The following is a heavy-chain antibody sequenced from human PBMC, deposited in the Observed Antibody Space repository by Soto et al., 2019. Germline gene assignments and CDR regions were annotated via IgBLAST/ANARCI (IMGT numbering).Heavy chain of an antibody. CDR1: GGSISSGGYY. V-gene: IGHV4-31*03. J-gene: IGHJ2*01. Sequence: QVQLQESGPGLVKPSQTLSLTCTVSGGSISSGGYYWSWIRQHPGKGLEWIGYIYYSGSTYYNPSLQRRVTISVDTSKNQFALKLSSVTAADTAVYYCARGAARYSYNHWYFDLWGRGTLVTVSS. D-gene: IGHD5-18*01. CDR3: ARGAARYSYNHWYFDL. CDR2: IYYSGST.